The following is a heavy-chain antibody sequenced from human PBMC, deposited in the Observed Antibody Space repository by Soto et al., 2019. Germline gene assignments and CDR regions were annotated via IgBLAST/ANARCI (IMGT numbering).Heavy chain of an antibody. V-gene: IGHV1-69*01. CDR2: IIPIFGPA. D-gene: IGHD3-16*01. Sequence: QVQLVQSGAEVKKPGSSVKVSCKASGGTFSSYAISWVRQAPGQGLEWMGGIIPIFGPANYAQKFQGRVTITADESTSKAYMERSSLRSEYTAVYYCAASPQGFDPNDYWGQGTLVTVSS. CDR3: AASPQGFDPNDY. CDR1: GGTFSSYA. J-gene: IGHJ4*02.